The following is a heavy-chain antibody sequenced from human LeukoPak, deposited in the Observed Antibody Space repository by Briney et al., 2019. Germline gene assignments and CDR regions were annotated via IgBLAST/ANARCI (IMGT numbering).Heavy chain of an antibody. D-gene: IGHD1-26*01. V-gene: IGHV3-64*01. Sequence: TGGSLILSCAASGFIFSSYAMHWVRQAPGKGLEYVSAITNNGGITYYANSVRGRFTISRDNSKNTLYLQMGSLRPEDMAVYYCARVGATAETANAFDIWGQGTMVTVSS. CDR2: ITNNGGIT. CDR3: ARVGATAETANAFDI. CDR1: GFIFSSYA. J-gene: IGHJ3*02.